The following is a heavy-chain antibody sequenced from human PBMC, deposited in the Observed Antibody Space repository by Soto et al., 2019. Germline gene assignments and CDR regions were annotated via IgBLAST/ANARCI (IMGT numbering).Heavy chain of an antibody. CDR1: GGTINSGDYF. J-gene: IGHJ5*02. D-gene: IGHD6-13*01. V-gene: IGHV4-30-4*01. CDR2: INHSGST. Sequence: LSLTCSVSGGTINSGDYFWSWIRQPPGKGLEWIGEINHSGSTNYNPSLKSRVTISVDTSKNQFSLKLSSVTAADTAVYYCVRESAVSGPHWFHTWGPGTLVTVSS. CDR3: VRESAVSGPHWFHT.